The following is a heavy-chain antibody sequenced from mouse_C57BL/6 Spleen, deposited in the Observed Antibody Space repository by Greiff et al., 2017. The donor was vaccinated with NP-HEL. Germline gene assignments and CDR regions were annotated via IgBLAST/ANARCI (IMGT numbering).Heavy chain of an antibody. J-gene: IGHJ3*01. D-gene: IGHD2-4*01. CDR2: IDPETGGT. CDR3: TRDYEEGFAY. V-gene: IGHV1-15*01. Sequence: QVQLQQSGAELVRPGASVTLSCKASGYTFTDYEMHWVKQTPVHGLEWIGAIDPETGGTAYNQKFKGKAILTADKSSSTAYMELRSLTSEDSAVYYCTRDYEEGFAYWGQGTLVTVSA. CDR1: GYTFTDYE.